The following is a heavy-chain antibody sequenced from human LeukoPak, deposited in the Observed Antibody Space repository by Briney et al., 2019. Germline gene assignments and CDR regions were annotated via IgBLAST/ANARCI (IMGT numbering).Heavy chain of an antibody. CDR3: ASRLQNYYDSSGYYVDAFDI. Sequence: ASVKVSCKASGYTFTGYYMHWVRQAPGQGLEWIGWINANSGDTNYAQKFQGRVTMTRDTSISAVYMELSRLTSDDTAVYYCASRLQNYYDSSGYYVDAFDIWGQGTMVSVSS. J-gene: IGHJ3*02. V-gene: IGHV1-2*02. CDR1: GYTFTGYY. CDR2: INANSGDT. D-gene: IGHD3-22*01.